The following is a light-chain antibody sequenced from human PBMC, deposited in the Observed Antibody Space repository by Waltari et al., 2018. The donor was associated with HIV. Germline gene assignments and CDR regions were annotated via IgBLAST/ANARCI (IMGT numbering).Light chain of an antibody. CDR3: QSYDTSLSGSGV. Sequence: QSVLTQPPSVSGAPGQRVTISCPGSSSHIGAGYDVHWYQPLPGTAPRVLIYGNSNRPSGVPDRFSGSKSGTSASLAITVLQAEDEADYYCQSYDTSLSGSGVFGGGTKLTVL. CDR2: GNS. V-gene: IGLV1-40*01. J-gene: IGLJ2*01. CDR1: SSHIGAGYD.